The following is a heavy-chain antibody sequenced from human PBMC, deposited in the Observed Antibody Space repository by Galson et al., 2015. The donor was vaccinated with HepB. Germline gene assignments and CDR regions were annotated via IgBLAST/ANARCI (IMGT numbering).Heavy chain of an antibody. CDR1: GFTFSSYW. CDR2: IRQDGSEK. V-gene: IGHV3-7*03. J-gene: IGHJ3*02. CDR3: ARTNALDI. Sequence: SLRLSCAASGFTFSSYWMTWVRQAPGKGLEWVANIRQDGSEKYYADSVKGRLTISRDNAKNSLYLQMNSLRAEDTAMYYCARTNALDIWGQGTMVIVSS.